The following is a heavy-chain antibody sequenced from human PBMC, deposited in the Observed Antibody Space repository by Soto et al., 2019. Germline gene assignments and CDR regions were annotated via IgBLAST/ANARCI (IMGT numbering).Heavy chain of an antibody. CDR3: AKLYWNPRYFDY. D-gene: IGHD1-1*01. V-gene: IGHV3-23*01. Sequence: GGSLRLSCVASGFTFSTVAMTWVRQAPGKGMEWVSSISDNGGNTDYADSVRGRFTLSRDNSKNTLYLQMNHLKAEDTAVYYCAKLYWNPRYFDYWGQGARVTVSS. CDR2: ISDNGGNT. CDR1: GFTFSTVA. J-gene: IGHJ4*02.